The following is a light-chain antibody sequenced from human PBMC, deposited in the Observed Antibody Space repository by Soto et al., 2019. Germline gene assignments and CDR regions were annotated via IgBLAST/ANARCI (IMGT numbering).Light chain of an antibody. Sequence: EIVLTQSPGTLSLSPGERATLSCRASQSVSSSYLAWYQHKPGQAPRLLISGISRRAPGIPDRFSGDGSGTDFTLTISRLEPEDYAVYYCHQYDGSPITFGQGTQLEIK. CDR2: GIS. V-gene: IGKV3-20*01. J-gene: IGKJ5*01. CDR3: HQYDGSPIT. CDR1: QSVSSSY.